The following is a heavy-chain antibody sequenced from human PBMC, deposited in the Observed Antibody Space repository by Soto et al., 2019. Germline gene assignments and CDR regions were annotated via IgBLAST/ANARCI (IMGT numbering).Heavy chain of an antibody. CDR1: GGPISSSL. CDR3: ARQVPLSGTVFAH. D-gene: IGHD1-1*01. J-gene: IGHJ4*02. CDR2: VSYSGST. Sequence: QVQLQESGPGLVKPSETLSLTCAVSGGPISSSLWSWIRQPPGKEPEWIAYVSYSGSTHYNPSLESRVTISVDTSKSQFSLKLRSVPAADTAVYYCARQVPLSGTVFAHWGQGTLVTVSS. V-gene: IGHV4-59*08.